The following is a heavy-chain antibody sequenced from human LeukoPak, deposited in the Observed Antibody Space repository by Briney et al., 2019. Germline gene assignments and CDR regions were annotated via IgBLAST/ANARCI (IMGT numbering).Heavy chain of an antibody. V-gene: IGHV3-20*04. Sequence: GGSLRLSCAASGFTFHDYGMTWVRQVQGKGLEWVSGINWNSGNKVYEDYVKGRFTISRDNSKNSLYLQMNDLRAEDTALYYCARAKACSSTTCPSDIWGLGTMVTVSS. J-gene: IGHJ3*02. CDR2: INWNSGNK. CDR1: GFTFHDYG. CDR3: ARAKACSSTTCPSDI. D-gene: IGHD2-2*01.